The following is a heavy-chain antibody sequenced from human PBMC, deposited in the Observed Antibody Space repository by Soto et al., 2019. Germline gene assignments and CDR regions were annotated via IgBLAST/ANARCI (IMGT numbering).Heavy chain of an antibody. D-gene: IGHD6-6*01. CDR3: GRMPPTWDVALYSSSTRGVFDI. V-gene: IGHV3-30-3*01. CDR1: GFTFSSYA. Sequence: WGSLRLSCAASGFTFSSYAMHWVRQAPGKGLEWVAVISYDGSNKYYADSVKGRFTISRDNSKNTLYLQMNSLRAEDTAVYYRGRMPPTWDVALYSSSTRGVFDIWGKGKMVTVS. J-gene: IGHJ3*02. CDR2: ISYDGSNK.